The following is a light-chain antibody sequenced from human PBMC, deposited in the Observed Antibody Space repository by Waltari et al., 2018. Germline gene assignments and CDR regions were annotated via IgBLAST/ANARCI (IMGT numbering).Light chain of an antibody. CDR3: QQYSTPYT. V-gene: IGKV3-20*01. Sequence: ETVLTQSPGTLSLSPGERATLSCRASQSVRDNYLAWYQQKPGQAPRLLIYDASSRATGIPDRFMGSGAGTDFNVTISRLEPEDFAVYYCQQYSTPYTFGQGTKL. J-gene: IGKJ2*01. CDR1: QSVRDNY. CDR2: DAS.